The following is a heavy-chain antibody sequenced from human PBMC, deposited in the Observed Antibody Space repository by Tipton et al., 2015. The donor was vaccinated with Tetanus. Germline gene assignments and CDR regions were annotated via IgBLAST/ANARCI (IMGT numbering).Heavy chain of an antibody. CDR1: GGSLSSRY. Sequence: TLSLTCNVSGGSLSSRYWSWIRQPAGKGLEWIGRIYTSGNTNYDPSLKSRVTMSVDTSKNQFSLKLSSVTAADTAVYYCARMQRYGMDVWGQGTTVTVSS. J-gene: IGHJ6*02. V-gene: IGHV4-4*07. CDR2: IYTSGNT. CDR3: ARMQRYGMDV. D-gene: IGHD6-25*01.